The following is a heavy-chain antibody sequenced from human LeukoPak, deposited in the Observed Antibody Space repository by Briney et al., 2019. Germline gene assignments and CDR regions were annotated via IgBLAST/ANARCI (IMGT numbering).Heavy chain of an antibody. CDR3: ARTDEYSGDYYFDY. D-gene: IGHD5-12*01. V-gene: IGHV1-2*02. CDR1: GYSFSGYY. Sequence: ASVKVSCKASGYSFSGYYLSWVRQAPGEGLEWMGWINPNSGGTKYSQRFQDRVTMTRGTSISTAYLELSSLRSDDTAVYYCARTDEYSGDYYFDYWGQGTLVTVSS. CDR2: INPNSGGT. J-gene: IGHJ4*02.